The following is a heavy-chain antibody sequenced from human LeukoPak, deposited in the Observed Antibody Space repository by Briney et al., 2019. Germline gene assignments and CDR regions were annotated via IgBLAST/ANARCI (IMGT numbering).Heavy chain of an antibody. D-gene: IGHD3-10*01. Sequence: SETLSLTCTVSGGSISSSSYYWGWIRQPPGKGLEWIGSIYYSGSTYYNPSLKSRVTISVVTSKNQLSLKLSSVTAADTAVYYCARSLRITMVRGVIIRGYDAFDIWGQGTMVIVSS. CDR1: GGSISSSSYY. CDR2: IYYSGST. V-gene: IGHV4-39*01. J-gene: IGHJ3*02. CDR3: ARSLRITMVRGVIIRGYDAFDI.